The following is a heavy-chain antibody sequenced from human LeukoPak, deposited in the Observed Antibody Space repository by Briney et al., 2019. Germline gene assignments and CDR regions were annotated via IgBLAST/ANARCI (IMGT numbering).Heavy chain of an antibody. CDR1: GFTFSDDY. V-gene: IGHV3-72*01. Sequence: GGSLRLSFAVSGFTFSDDYMDWVRQAPGKGLEWVGRSRNRAKSYTTDYAASVKGRFTISRDDSKSTLYLQMNSLETEDTAVYYCSRDATGDHWGQGTLVSVSS. CDR3: SRDATGDH. CDR2: SRNRAKSYTT. J-gene: IGHJ4*02.